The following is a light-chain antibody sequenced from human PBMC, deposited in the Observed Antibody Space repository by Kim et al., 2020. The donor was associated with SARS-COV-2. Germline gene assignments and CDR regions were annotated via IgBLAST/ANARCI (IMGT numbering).Light chain of an antibody. CDR1: RSLLHSNGYNY. Sequence: PGGPAAISCRSSRSLLHSNGYNYLDWYLQKPGQSPQLLIYLGSNRASGVPDRFSGSGSGTDFTLKISRVEAEDVGVYYCMQARTGTFGQGTKVDIK. V-gene: IGKV2-28*01. J-gene: IGKJ1*01. CDR2: LGS. CDR3: MQARTGT.